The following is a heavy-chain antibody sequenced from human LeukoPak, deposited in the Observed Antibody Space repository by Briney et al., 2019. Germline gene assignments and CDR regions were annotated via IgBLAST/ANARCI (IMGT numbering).Heavy chain of an antibody. CDR1: GYTFTSYG. CDR2: ISAYNGNT. D-gene: IGHD3-10*01. CDR3: ARDRAYYYGSGSSYYYYYGMDV. J-gene: IGHJ6*02. V-gene: IGHV1-18*01. Sequence: ASVKVSCKASGYTFTSYGISWVRQAPGQGLEWMGWISAYNGNTNYAQKVQGRVTMTRDTSTSTVYMELSSLRSEDTAVYYCARDRAYYYGSGSSYYYYYGMDVWGQGTTVTVSS.